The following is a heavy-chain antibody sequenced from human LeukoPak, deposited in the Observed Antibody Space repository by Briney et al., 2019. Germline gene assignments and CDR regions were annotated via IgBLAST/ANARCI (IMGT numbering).Heavy chain of an antibody. CDR2: INPNSGGT. D-gene: IGHD6-19*01. CDR3: ARGKPQWLVLGY. Sequence: ASVKVSCKASGYTFNGYYMQWVRQAPGQGLEWMGWINPNSGGTNDAQKFQGRVTMTRDTSISTAYMELRRLRSDDTAVYYCARGKPQWLVLGYWGQGTLVTVSS. V-gene: IGHV1-2*02. CDR1: GYTFNGYY. J-gene: IGHJ4*02.